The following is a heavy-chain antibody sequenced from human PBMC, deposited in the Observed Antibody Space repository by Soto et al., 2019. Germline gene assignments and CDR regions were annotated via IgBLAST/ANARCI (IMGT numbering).Heavy chain of an antibody. CDR3: AREDYDFWSGYYTGMDV. CDR1: GFTFSDYY. V-gene: IGHV3-11*06. D-gene: IGHD3-3*01. Sequence: GGSLRLSCAASGFTFSDYYMSWIRQAPGKGLEWVSYISSSSSYTNYADSVKGRFTISRDNAKNPLYLQMNSLRAEDTAVYYCAREDYDFWSGYYTGMDVWGQGTTVTVSS. CDR2: ISSSSSYT. J-gene: IGHJ6*02.